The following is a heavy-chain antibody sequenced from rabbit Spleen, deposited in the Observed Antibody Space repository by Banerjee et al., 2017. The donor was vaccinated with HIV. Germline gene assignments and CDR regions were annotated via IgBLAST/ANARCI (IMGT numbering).Heavy chain of an antibody. V-gene: IGHV1S7*01. Sequence: QLKESGGGLVQPGGSLKLSCKASGFTLSTYYMNWVRQAPGKGLEWIGYIDPVFGITYYANWVNGRFSISRENAQNTMFLQMTSLTAADTATYFCARDLTDVIGWNFGWWGQGTLVTVS. CDR1: GFTLSTYY. J-gene: IGHJ6*01. D-gene: IGHD4-1*01. CDR3: ARDLTDVIGWNFGW. CDR2: IDPVFGIT.